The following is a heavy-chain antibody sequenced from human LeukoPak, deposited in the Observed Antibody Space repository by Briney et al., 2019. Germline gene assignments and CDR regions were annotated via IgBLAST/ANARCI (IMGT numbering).Heavy chain of an antibody. CDR1: GYTFTGYY. J-gene: IGHJ4*02. Sequence: ASVKVSCKASGYTFTGYYMHWVRQAPGQGLEWMGWINPNSGGTNYAQKFQGRVTMTRDTSISTAYMELSRLRSDDTAAYYCAWGMGAAGTIDYWGQGTLVTVSS. CDR3: AWGMGAAGTIDY. CDR2: INPNSGGT. V-gene: IGHV1-2*02. D-gene: IGHD6-13*01.